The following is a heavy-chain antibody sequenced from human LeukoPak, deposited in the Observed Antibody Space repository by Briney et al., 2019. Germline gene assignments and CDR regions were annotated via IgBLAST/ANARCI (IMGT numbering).Heavy chain of an antibody. J-gene: IGHJ4*02. Sequence: GASVKVSRKASGYTFTSYVMHWVRQAPGQRLEWMGWINAGNGNTKYSQKFQGRVTITRDTSASTAYMELSSLRSEDTAVYYCARSWRIVVVPAAIPLDYWGQGTLVTVSS. CDR2: INAGNGNT. D-gene: IGHD2-2*02. CDR3: ARSWRIVVVPAAIPLDY. V-gene: IGHV1-3*01. CDR1: GYTFTSYV.